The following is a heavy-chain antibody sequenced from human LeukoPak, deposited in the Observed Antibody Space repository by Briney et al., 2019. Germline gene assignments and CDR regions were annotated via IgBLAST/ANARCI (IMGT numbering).Heavy chain of an antibody. CDR1: GFTFSSYA. CDR2: ISGSGGST. J-gene: IGHJ4*02. Sequence: RLGGSLRLSCAASGFTFSSYAMGWVRQAPGKRLEWVSVISGSGGSTYYADSVKGRFTISRDNSKTALYLQMDSLRAEDTAVYYCASPPTGIAVAGPDYWGQGTLVTVSS. CDR3: ASPPTGIAVAGPDY. D-gene: IGHD6-19*01. V-gene: IGHV3-23*01.